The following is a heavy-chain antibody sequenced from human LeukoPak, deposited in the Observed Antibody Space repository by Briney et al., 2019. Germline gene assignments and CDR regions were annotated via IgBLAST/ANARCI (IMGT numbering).Heavy chain of an antibody. D-gene: IGHD3-3*01. CDR2: INHGGST. V-gene: IGHV4-34*01. CDR1: GGSFSGYY. CDR3: ARGIKTVTIFGVVIIPHSWFDP. J-gene: IGHJ5*02. Sequence: PSETLSLTCAVYGGSFSGYYWSWIRQPPGKGLEWIGEINHGGSTNYNPSLKSRVTISVDTSKNRFSLKLSSVTAADTAVYYCARGIKTVTIFGVVIIPHSWFDPWGQGTLVTVSS.